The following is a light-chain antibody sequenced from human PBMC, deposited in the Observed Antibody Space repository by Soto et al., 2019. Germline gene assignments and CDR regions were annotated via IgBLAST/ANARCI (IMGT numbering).Light chain of an antibody. CDR1: SIGVGGYNY. V-gene: IGLV2-11*01. CDR3: CSYVGSYPVV. Sequence: QSALTQPRSVSGSPGQSVTISCTGASIGVGGYNYVSWYQQHPGKAPKLMIYDVSKRPSGVPDRFSGSKSGNTASLTISGLQAEDEADYYCCSYVGSYPVVFGGGTKLTVL. CDR2: DVS. J-gene: IGLJ2*01.